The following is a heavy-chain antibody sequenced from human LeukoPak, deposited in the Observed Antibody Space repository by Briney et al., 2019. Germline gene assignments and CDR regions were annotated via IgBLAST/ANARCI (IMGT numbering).Heavy chain of an antibody. CDR2: IYYSGST. V-gene: IGHV4-30-4*08. CDR1: GGSISSGDYY. Sequence: SQTLFLTCTVSGGSISSGDYYWSWIRQPPGKGLEWIGYIYYSGSTYYNPSLKSRVTISVDTSKNQFSLKLSSVTAADTAVYYCARAHIQQLVGWFDPWGQGTLVTVSS. J-gene: IGHJ5*02. CDR3: ARAHIQQLVGWFDP. D-gene: IGHD6-13*01.